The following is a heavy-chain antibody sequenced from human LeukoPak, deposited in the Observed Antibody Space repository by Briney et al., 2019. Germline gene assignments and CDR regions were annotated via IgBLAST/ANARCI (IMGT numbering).Heavy chain of an antibody. CDR2: ISYDGSNK. CDR1: GFTVSSNY. D-gene: IGHD4-11*01. CDR3: ARQTVTMWTNWFDP. V-gene: IGHV3-30*03. Sequence: PGGSLRLSCAASGFTVSSNYMSWVRQAPGKGLEWVAVISYDGSNKYYADSVKGRFTISRDNSKNTLYLQMNSLRAEDTAVYYCARQTVTMWTNWFDPWGQGTLVTVSS. J-gene: IGHJ5*02.